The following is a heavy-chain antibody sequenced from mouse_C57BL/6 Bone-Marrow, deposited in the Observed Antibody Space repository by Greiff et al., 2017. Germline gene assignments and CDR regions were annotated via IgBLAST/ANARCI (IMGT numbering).Heavy chain of an antibody. D-gene: IGHD2-1*01. CDR2: ISNGGGST. V-gene: IGHV5-12*01. CDR1: GFTFSDYY. J-gene: IGHJ4*01. CDR3: ASLIYYGNYPYAMDY. Sequence: EVKVVESGGGLVKPGGSLKLSCAASGFTFSDYYMYWVRQTPEKRLEWVAYISNGGGSTYYPDTVKGRFTISRDNAKNTLYLQMSRLKSEDTAMYYCASLIYYGNYPYAMDYWGQGTSVTVSS.